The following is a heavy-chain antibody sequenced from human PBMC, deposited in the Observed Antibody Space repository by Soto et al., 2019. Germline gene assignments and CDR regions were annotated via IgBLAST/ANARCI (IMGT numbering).Heavy chain of an antibody. CDR3: ARGSTLSYYYFYYYLDV. Sequence: QVQLQESGPGLVKPSETLSLTCTVFGGSLSSYYWSWLRPPPGTGLEWIGYIYYSGSTNYNPSRMGLVAKTVDTSKNQFCLKLNSVTAADTAVYYCARGSTLSYYYFYYYLDVWGKGTTVTVSS. CDR1: GGSLSSYY. CDR2: IYYSGST. J-gene: IGHJ6*03. V-gene: IGHV4-59*01.